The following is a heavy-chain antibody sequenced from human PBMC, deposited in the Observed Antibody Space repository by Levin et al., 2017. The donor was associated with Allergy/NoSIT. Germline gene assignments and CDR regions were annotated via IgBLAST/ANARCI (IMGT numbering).Heavy chain of an antibody. CDR3: AKDNYGSGSYDDAFDI. CDR2: ISYDGSNK. Sequence: TGGSLRLSCAASGFSFSNYGMHWVRQAPGKGLEWVAVISYDGSNKYYVDSVKGRFTISRDNSKNTLFLEMNSLRAEDTAVYYCAKDNYGSGSYDDAFDIWGQGTMVTVSS. CDR1: GFSFSNYG. V-gene: IGHV3-30*18. J-gene: IGHJ3*02. D-gene: IGHD3-10*01.